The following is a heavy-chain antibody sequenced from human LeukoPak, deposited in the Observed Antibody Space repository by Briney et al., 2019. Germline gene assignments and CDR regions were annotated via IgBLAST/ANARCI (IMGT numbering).Heavy chain of an antibody. Sequence: GGSLRLSCAASGFTFSSYAMSWVRLAPGKGLEWVSAVSGSGGSTYYADSVKGRFTISRDNSKNTLYLQMNSLRAEDTAVYYCATSMGHCSSTSCHAFDIWGQGTMVTVSS. J-gene: IGHJ3*02. CDR3: ATSMGHCSSTSCHAFDI. CDR1: GFTFSSYA. V-gene: IGHV3-23*01. CDR2: VSGSGGST. D-gene: IGHD2-2*01.